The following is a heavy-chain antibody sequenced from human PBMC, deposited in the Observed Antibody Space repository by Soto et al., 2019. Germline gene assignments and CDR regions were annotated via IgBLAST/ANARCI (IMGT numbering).Heavy chain of an antibody. V-gene: IGHV4-31*03. J-gene: IGHJ6*02. CDR1: GASISSGGYY. CDR3: AASCVGCGGFNYYGMDV. D-gene: IGHD2-21*01. CDR2: IYYSGTT. Sequence: QVQLQESGPGLVKPSQTLSLTCSVSGASISSGGYYWNWIRQHPGKGLEWFGYIYYSGTTYYNPSLKSRVTISVDTSKNQSSLKLSSVTAADTAVYYCAASCVGCGGFNYYGMDVWGQGTTVTVSS.